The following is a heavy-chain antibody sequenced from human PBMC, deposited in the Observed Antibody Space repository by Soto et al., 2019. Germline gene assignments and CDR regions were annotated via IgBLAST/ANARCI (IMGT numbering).Heavy chain of an antibody. CDR2: INSDGSST. CDR3: VRTSLVVAAATREDY. Sequence: GGSLRLSCAASGFTFSSYWMHWVRQAPGKGLVWVSRINSDGSSTSYADSVKGRFTISRDNAMNTLYLQMNSLRAEDTAVYYCVRTSLVVAAATREDYWGQGTLVTVSS. V-gene: IGHV3-74*01. J-gene: IGHJ4*02. D-gene: IGHD2-15*01. CDR1: GFTFSSYW.